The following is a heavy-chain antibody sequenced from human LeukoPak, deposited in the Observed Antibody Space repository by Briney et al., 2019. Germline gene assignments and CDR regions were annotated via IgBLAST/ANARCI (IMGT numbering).Heavy chain of an antibody. CDR1: GFTFDDYA. J-gene: IGHJ4*02. CDR3: TKGSSSGWSGDYLDY. CDR2: ISWNSGSI. Sequence: PGRSLRLSCAASGFTFDDYAMHWVRQAPGKGLEWVSGISWNSGSIGYADPVKGRFTISRDNSKNTLYLQMNSLRAEDTAVYYCTKGSSSGWSGDYLDYWGQGTLVTVSS. V-gene: IGHV3-9*01. D-gene: IGHD6-19*01.